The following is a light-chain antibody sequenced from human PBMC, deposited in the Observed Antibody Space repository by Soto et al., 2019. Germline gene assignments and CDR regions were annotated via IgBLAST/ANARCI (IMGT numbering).Light chain of an antibody. CDR1: SSNVRNNN. Sequence: QSVLTQPPSASGTPGQRVTISCSGSSSNVRNNNVYWYQQLPGTAPKLLIYRNDQRPSGVPDRFSGSKSGTSASLAISGLRSEDEADYFCTAWDDTLYGWVFGGGTELTVL. V-gene: IGLV1-47*01. CDR2: RND. J-gene: IGLJ3*02. CDR3: TAWDDTLYGWV.